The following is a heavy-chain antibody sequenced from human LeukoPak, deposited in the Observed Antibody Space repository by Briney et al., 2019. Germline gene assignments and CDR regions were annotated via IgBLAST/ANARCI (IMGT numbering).Heavy chain of an antibody. CDR1: GFTFSSYA. Sequence: GGSLRLSCAASGFTFSSYALHWVRQAPGKGLEYVSAISSNGGSTYYANSVKGRFTISRDNSKNTLYLQMGSLRAEDMAVYYCARVGYTSYYYYGMDVWGQGTTVTVSS. J-gene: IGHJ6*02. D-gene: IGHD6-13*01. CDR3: ARVGYTSYYYYGMDV. V-gene: IGHV3-64*01. CDR2: ISSNGGST.